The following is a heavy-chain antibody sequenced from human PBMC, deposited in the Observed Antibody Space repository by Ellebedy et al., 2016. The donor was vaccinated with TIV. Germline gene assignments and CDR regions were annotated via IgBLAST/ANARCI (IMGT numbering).Heavy chain of an antibody. D-gene: IGHD3-9*01. Sequence: SETLSLTXAVYGGSFSGYYWSWIRQPPGKGLEWIGEINHSGSTNYNPSLKSRVTISVDTSKNQFSLKLSSVTAADTAVYYCARGRKVLRYFDWLGVDYWGQGTLVTVSS. CDR3: ARGRKVLRYFDWLGVDY. J-gene: IGHJ4*02. CDR1: GGSFSGYY. V-gene: IGHV4-34*01. CDR2: INHSGST.